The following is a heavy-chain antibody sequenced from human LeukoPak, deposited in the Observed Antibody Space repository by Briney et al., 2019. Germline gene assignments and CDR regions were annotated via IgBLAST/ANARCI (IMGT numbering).Heavy chain of an antibody. CDR1: GGSISRSSYY. J-gene: IGHJ4*02. D-gene: IGHD3-10*01. CDR3: AREKTGVVDY. CDR2: IYYSGST. V-gene: IGHV4-39*07. Sequence: PSETLSLTCTVSGGSISRSSYYWGWIRQPPGKGLEWIGSIYYSGSTYYNPSLKSRVTISVDTSKNQFSLKLSSVTAADTAVYYCAREKTGVVDYWGQGTLVTVSS.